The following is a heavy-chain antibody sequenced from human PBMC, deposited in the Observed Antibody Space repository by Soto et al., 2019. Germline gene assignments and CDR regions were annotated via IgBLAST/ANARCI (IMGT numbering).Heavy chain of an antibody. Sequence: GGSLRLSCAASGFTFTSYGMHWVRQAPGKGLEWVAVISSDGRNKYYSDSVKGRFTISRDVSKNTVFLHMDSLSAEDTAVYYCAKEGDFYDISTGYFGSKAYFDHWGQRTLVTVSS. CDR2: ISSDGRNK. CDR3: AKEGDFYDISTGYFGSKAYFDH. V-gene: IGHV3-30*18. D-gene: IGHD3-9*01. CDR1: GFTFTSYG. J-gene: IGHJ4*02.